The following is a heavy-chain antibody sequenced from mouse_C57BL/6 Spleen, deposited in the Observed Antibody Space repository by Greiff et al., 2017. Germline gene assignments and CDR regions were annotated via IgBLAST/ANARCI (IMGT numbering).Heavy chain of an antibody. J-gene: IGHJ2*01. CDR1: GYTFTSYW. V-gene: IGHV1-72*01. Sequence: QVQLQQPGAELVKPGASVKLSCKASGYTFTSYWMPWVKQRPGRGLECIGRIDPNSGGTKYNEKFKSTATLTLDTPSSTAYMQLLSLTSEESAVYDWESGVVARYYFDYWGQGTTLTVSS. CDR3: ESGVVARYYFDY. CDR2: IDPNSGGT. D-gene: IGHD1-1*01.